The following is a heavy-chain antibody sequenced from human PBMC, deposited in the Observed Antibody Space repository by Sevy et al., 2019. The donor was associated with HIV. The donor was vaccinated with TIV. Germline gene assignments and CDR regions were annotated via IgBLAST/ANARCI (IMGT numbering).Heavy chain of an antibody. D-gene: IGHD1-26*01. CDR2: INLNSGGT. J-gene: IGHJ6*02. V-gene: IGHV1-2*02. CDR3: ARDGRYSDNTRCYLGYYGMDV. Sequence: ASVKVSCKASGYTFTDDFMHWVRQAPGQGLEWMGWINLNSGGTNYAQKFQGRVTMPRDTPISTAYMEVTRLTSDDTAIYYWARDGRYSDNTRCYLGYYGMDVWGQGTTVTVSS. CDR1: GYTFTDDF.